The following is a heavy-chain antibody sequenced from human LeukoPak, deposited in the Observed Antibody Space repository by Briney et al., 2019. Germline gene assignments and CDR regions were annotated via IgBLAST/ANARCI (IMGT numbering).Heavy chain of an antibody. CDR3: ARVRAARIAARPENAFDY. J-gene: IGHJ4*02. CDR1: GVSFSGYY. Sequence: SETLSLTCAVYGVSFSGYYWSWIRQPPGKGLEWIGEINHSGSTNYNPSLKSRVTISVDTSKNQFSLKLSSVTAADTAVYYCARVRAARIAARPENAFDYWGQGTLVTVSS. V-gene: IGHV4-34*01. D-gene: IGHD6-6*01. CDR2: INHSGST.